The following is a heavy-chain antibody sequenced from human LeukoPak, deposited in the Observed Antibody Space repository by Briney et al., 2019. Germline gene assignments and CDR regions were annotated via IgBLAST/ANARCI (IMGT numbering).Heavy chain of an antibody. V-gene: IGHV4-4*07. CDR1: GVSISSYY. CDR2: IYTSGST. D-gene: IGHD6-6*01. CDR3: ARESYSSSYLFDF. Sequence: SETLSLTCTVSGVSISSYYWSWLRQPAGKGLEWIGRIYTSGSTNYNPPLKSRVTMSVDTSKNQISLKVNSVTAADTAVYYCARESYSSSYLFDFWGQGTLVTVSS. J-gene: IGHJ4*02.